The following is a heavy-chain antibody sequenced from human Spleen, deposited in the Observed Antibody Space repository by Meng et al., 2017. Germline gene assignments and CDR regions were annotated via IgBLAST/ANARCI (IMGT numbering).Heavy chain of an antibody. J-gene: IGHJ4*02. CDR3: ARSRIPYSYGEIGGY. Sequence: GESLKISCAASGFTFSSYAMHWVRQAPGNGMEWVSAISFSGISTYYEDSVKGRFTISRDNAKNSLNLQMNSLRAEDTAVYYCARSRIPYSYGEIGGYWGQGTLVTVSS. CDR2: ISFSGIST. CDR1: GFTFSSYA. D-gene: IGHD5-18*01. V-gene: IGHV3-21*01.